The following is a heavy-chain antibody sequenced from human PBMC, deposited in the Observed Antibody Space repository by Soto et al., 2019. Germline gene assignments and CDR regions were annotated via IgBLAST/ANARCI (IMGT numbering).Heavy chain of an antibody. D-gene: IGHD2-15*01. CDR3: ARDSLVVALYYYYYYGMDV. V-gene: IGHV1-69*06. CDR2: IIPIFGTA. CDR1: GGTFSSYA. J-gene: IGHJ6*02. Sequence: SGKVSCKASGGTFSSYAIIWVRQAPGQGLEWTGGIIPIFGTANYAQKFQGRVTITADKSTSTAYMELSSLRSEDTAVYYCARDSLVVALYYYYYYGMDVWGQATTVTVSS.